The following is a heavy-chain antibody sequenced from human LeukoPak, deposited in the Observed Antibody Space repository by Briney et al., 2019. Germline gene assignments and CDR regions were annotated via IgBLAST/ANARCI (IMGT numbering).Heavy chain of an antibody. Sequence: SETLSLTCTVPGGSISSYYWSWIRQPPGKGLEWIGHIYYSGSTNYNPSLGSRVTISIDTSKNQFSLRLSSVTAADTAVYYCARGAAGYSYGWGQGTLVTVSS. CDR1: GGSISSYY. CDR3: ARGAAGYSYG. CDR2: IYYSGST. D-gene: IGHD5-18*01. V-gene: IGHV4-59*01. J-gene: IGHJ4*02.